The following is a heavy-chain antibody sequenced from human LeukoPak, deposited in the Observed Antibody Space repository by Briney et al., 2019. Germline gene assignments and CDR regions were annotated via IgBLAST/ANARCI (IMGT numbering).Heavy chain of an antibody. V-gene: IGHV1-69*05. Sequence: SVKVSCKASGGTFNSYAISWVRQAPGQGLEWMGGIMPLFGTANYAEEFKGRVTFTTDESASTAYMEVSSLRSEDTAVYYCASGSLGDGYGVGDYYQYMDVWGKGTTVTVSS. CDR1: GGTFNSYA. D-gene: IGHD5-24*01. CDR3: ASGSLGDGYGVGDYYQYMDV. J-gene: IGHJ6*03. CDR2: IMPLFGTA.